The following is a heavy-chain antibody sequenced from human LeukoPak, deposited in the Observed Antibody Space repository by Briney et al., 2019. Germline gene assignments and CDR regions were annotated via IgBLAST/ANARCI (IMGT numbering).Heavy chain of an antibody. CDR1: GYTFIGFY. CDR3: ARDQQGRDGYNTLRSDHYYYYMDV. CDR2: IIPIFGTA. D-gene: IGHD5-24*01. J-gene: IGHJ6*03. Sequence: ASVKVSCKASGYTFIGFYIHWVRQAPGQGLEWMGGIIPIFGTANYAQKFQGRVTITADESTSTAYMELSSLRSEDTAVYYCARDQQGRDGYNTLRSDHYYYYMDVWGKGTTVTISS. V-gene: IGHV1-69*13.